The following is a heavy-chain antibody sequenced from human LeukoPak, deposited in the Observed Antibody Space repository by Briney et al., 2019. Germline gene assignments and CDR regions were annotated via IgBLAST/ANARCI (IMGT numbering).Heavy chain of an antibody. D-gene: IGHD6-6*01. CDR1: GFTFTSAA. Sequence: VASVKVSCKASGFTFTSAAMQWVRQARGQRLEWIGWIVVGSGNTNYAQTFQERVTITRDMSTSTAYMELSSLRSVDTAVYYCAAESSPAPFYYHGMDVWGQGTTVTVSS. J-gene: IGHJ6*02. CDR3: AAESSPAPFYYHGMDV. V-gene: IGHV1-58*02. CDR2: IVVGSGNT.